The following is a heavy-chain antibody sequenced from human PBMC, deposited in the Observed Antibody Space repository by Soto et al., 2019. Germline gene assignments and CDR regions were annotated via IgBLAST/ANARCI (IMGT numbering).Heavy chain of an antibody. V-gene: IGHV1-69*13. J-gene: IGHJ4*02. CDR1: GGTFSSYS. D-gene: IGHD2-15*01. CDR2: IVPIFGTT. CDR3: ARDSPLACSGGSCPMGY. Sequence: ASVKVSCKASGGTFSSYSVSWVGQAPGQGLEWMGGIVPIFGTTNYAQKFQGRVTITADESTSTAYLELSGLRSEDTAVYYCARDSPLACSGGSCPMGYWGQGTLVTVSS.